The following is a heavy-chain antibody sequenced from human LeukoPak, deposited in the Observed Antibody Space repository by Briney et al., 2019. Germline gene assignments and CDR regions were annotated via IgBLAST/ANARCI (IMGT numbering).Heavy chain of an antibody. CDR1: GGSVSSGNFY. CDR2: IHTSGNT. J-gene: IGHJ3*02. D-gene: IGHD2-21*01. Sequence: SETLSLTCAVSGGSVSSGNFYWPWIRQPAGNQLEWIGRIHTSGNTNHNPSLWSRVTISTDTSKNQFSLTLNFVTAADTAVYYCARDRGGDSFDIWGQGTTVTVSS. CDR3: ARDRGGDSFDI. V-gene: IGHV4-61*02.